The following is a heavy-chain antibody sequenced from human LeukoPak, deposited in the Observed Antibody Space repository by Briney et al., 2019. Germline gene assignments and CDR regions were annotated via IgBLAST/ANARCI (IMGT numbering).Heavy chain of an antibody. J-gene: IGHJ5*02. Sequence: SWTLSLTRTVSGGSIRRYYWSWIGQPPWRGLEWIGYIYYSGSEHCSPSLKSRVTMSVDSSKNQFSLKLSSVTAADTAVYYCARGSTGSCGPWGQGTLVTVSS. D-gene: IGHD1-26*01. CDR3: ARGSTGSCGP. V-gene: IGHV4-59*01. CDR2: IYYSGSE. CDR1: GGSIRRYY.